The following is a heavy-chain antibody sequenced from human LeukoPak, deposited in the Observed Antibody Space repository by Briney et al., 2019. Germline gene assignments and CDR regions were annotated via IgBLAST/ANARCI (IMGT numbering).Heavy chain of an antibody. D-gene: IGHD3-10*01. CDR1: GFTFSNYW. Sequence: PGGSLRPSCVASGFTFSNYWMSWVRQAPGKGLEWVANIRQSGDDKFYVDSVKGRFTISRDNAKNSLYLQMNSLRADDTAVYYCARDGVLLGPETYYQGQGLGGTGFAPWAREPRVPVS. J-gene: IGHJ5*02. V-gene: IGHV3-7*01. CDR2: IRQSGDDK. CDR3: ARDGVLLGPETYYQGQGLGGTGFAP.